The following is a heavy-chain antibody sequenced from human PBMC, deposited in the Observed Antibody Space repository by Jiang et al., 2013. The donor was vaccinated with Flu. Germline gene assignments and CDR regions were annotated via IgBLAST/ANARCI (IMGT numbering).Heavy chain of an antibody. J-gene: IGHJ1*01. D-gene: IGHD3/OR15-3a*01. V-gene: IGHV4-38-2*01. CDR2: IYHTGSA. CDR1: GYSISSNYY. CDR3: ARGGYYGFWSGDYQTDYFQL. Sequence: GPGLVKPSETLSLTCAVSGYSISSNYYWAWIRESPGKGLEWIGSIYHTGSAYYHPSLESPSHHVSRHVQESILPETDLCDRADTAIYYCARGGYYGFWSGDYQTDYFQLWGQGSLVAVSS.